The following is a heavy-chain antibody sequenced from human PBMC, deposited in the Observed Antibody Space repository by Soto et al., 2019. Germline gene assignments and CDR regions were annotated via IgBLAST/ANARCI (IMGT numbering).Heavy chain of an antibody. CDR2: IIPILGIA. CDR1: GGTFSSYT. Sequence: QVQLVQSGAEVKKPGSSMKVSCKASGGTFSSYTISWVRQAPGQGLEWMGRIIPILGIANYAQKFQGRVTITADKSTSTAYMELSSPRSEDTAVYYCARTPTVAGSSFDYWGQGTLVTVSS. J-gene: IGHJ4*02. V-gene: IGHV1-69*02. CDR3: ARTPTVAGSSFDY. D-gene: IGHD6-19*01.